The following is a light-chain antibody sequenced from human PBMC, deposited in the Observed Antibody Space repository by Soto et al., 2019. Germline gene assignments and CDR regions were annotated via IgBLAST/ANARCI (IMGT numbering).Light chain of an antibody. V-gene: IGLV2-14*01. CDR3: TSFTTTKTYV. Sequence: QSVLTQPASVSGSPGQSITISCTGASSDIGAYDSVSWYQQYPGKVPKLIIYGVNNRPSGVSNRFSGYNSLNMGTLTISGLLAEHEADYYFTSFTTTKTYVVGSGTKVTVL. CDR1: SSDIGAYDS. J-gene: IGLJ1*01. CDR2: GVN.